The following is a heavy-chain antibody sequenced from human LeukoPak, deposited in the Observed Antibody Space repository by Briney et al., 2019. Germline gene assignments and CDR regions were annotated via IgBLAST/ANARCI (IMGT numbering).Heavy chain of an antibody. V-gene: IGHV3-7*01. J-gene: IGHJ4*02. CDR2: IKQDGSEK. D-gene: IGHD4-17*01. Sequence: PGGSLRLSCAASGFTFSSYWMTWVRQAPGKGLEWVANIKQDGSEKYYVDSVKGRFSISRDNAKNSLYLQMNSLRAEDTAVYYCARDLNGDYCFDYWGQGTLVTVSS. CDR1: GFTFSSYW. CDR3: ARDLNGDYCFDY.